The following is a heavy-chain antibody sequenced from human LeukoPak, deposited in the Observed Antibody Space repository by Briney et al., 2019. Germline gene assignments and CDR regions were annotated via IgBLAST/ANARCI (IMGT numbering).Heavy chain of an antibody. D-gene: IGHD2-2*01. CDR3: ARIPAASNGYGKDV. Sequence: ALETLSLTCTVSGGSISSYYWSWIRQPPGKGLEWIGYIYYSGSTNYNPSLKSRVTISVDTSKNQFSLKLSSVTAADTAVYYCARIPAASNGYGKDVWGQGTTVTVSS. V-gene: IGHV4-59*01. J-gene: IGHJ6*02. CDR1: GGSISSYY. CDR2: IYYSGST.